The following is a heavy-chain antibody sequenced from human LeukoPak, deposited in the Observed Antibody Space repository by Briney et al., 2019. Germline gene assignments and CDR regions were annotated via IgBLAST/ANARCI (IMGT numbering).Heavy chain of an antibody. Sequence: GGSLRLSCASSGFTFSSHALSWVRQAPGKGLEWVSSLRGSGYNTYYAYSVKGRFTISRDNSKNTVYLQMNSLRAEDTAVYYCAKDPYGTRYFDYWGQGTLVTVSS. J-gene: IGHJ4*02. CDR2: LRGSGYNT. D-gene: IGHD2-2*01. CDR1: GFTFSSHA. CDR3: AKDPYGTRYFDY. V-gene: IGHV3-23*01.